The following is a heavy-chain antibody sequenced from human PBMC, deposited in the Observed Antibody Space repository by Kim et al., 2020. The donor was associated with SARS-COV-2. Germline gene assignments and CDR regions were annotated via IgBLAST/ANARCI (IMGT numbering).Heavy chain of an antibody. CDR1: GGSISSSSYY. CDR3: ARSRGGWFVTILSYYGMDV. Sequence: SETLSLTCTVSGGSISSSSYYWGWIRQPPGKGLEWVGIIYYSGTTYYNPSLKSRVTISVDTSKNQFSLKLSSVTAADTAVYYCARSRGGWFVTILSYYGMDVWGQGTTVTVSS. D-gene: IGHD3-10*01. V-gene: IGHV4-39*01. J-gene: IGHJ6*02. CDR2: IYYSGTT.